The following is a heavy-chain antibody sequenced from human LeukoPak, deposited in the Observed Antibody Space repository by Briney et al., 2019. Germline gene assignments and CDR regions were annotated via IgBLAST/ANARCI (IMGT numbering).Heavy chain of an antibody. Sequence: GGALRLSFAASGFTFSNAWMGGVRQAPGKGVGWVGRIKSKTDGGTTDYAAPVKGRFTISRDDSKNTLYLQMNSLKTEDTAVYYCSSDFYGGNIVDYWGQGTLVTVSS. J-gene: IGHJ4*02. CDR3: SSDFYGGNIVDY. D-gene: IGHD4-23*01. CDR2: IKSKTDGGTT. V-gene: IGHV3-15*01. CDR1: GFTFSNAW.